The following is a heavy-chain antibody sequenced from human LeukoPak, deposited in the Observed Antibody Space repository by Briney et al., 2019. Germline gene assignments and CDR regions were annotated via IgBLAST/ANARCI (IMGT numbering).Heavy chain of an antibody. CDR2: ISYDGSNK. V-gene: IGHV3-30*04. J-gene: IGHJ4*02. CDR3: ARGPYYGVPYYFDY. Sequence: PGGSLRLSCAASGFTFSSYAMHWVRQAPGKGLEWVAVISYDGSNKYYADSVKGRFTISRDNSKNTLYLQMNSLRAEDTAAYYCARGPYYGVPYYFDYWGQGTLVTVSS. D-gene: IGHD3-3*01. CDR1: GFTFSSYA.